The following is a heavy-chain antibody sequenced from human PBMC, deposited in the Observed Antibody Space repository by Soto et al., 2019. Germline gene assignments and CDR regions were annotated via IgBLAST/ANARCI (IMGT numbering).Heavy chain of an antibody. D-gene: IGHD6-13*01. CDR3: ASTVDPYSSSWYGTDY. J-gene: IGHJ4*02. V-gene: IGHV4-34*01. CDR1: GGSFSGYY. CDR2: INHSGST. Sequence: SETLSLTCAVYGGSFSGYYWSWIRQPPGKGLEWIGEINHSGSTNYNPSLKSRVTISVDTSKNQFSLKLSSVTAADTAVYYCASTVDPYSSSWYGTDYWGQGTLVTVS.